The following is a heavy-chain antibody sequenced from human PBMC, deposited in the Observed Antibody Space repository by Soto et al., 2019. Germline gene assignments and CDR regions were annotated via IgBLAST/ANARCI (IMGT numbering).Heavy chain of an antibody. CDR2: INHSGST. CDR1: GGSFSGYY. Sequence: QVQLQQWGAGLLKPSETLSLTCAVYGGSFSGYYWSWIRQPPGKGLEWIGEINHSGSTNYNPSLKSRVTISVDTSKNQFSLKLSSVTAADTAVYYCAREWGTIFGVVTQRGWFDPWGQGTLVTVSS. D-gene: IGHD3-3*01. V-gene: IGHV4-34*01. CDR3: AREWGTIFGVVTQRGWFDP. J-gene: IGHJ5*02.